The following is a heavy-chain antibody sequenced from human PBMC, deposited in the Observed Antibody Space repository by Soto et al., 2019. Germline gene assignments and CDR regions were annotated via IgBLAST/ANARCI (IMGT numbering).Heavy chain of an antibody. J-gene: IGHJ4*02. CDR2: VYNSGST. D-gene: IGHD6-13*01. CDR1: GGSIISNY. Sequence: PSETLSLTCTVSGGSIISNYWTWIRQPPGKGLEWIGYVYNSGSTNYNPSLKSRVTISEDTSKSQFSLKVNSMTAADTAVYYCARYRREAVAGYTLDNWGQGILVTSPQ. V-gene: IGHV4-59*01. CDR3: ARYRREAVAGYTLDN.